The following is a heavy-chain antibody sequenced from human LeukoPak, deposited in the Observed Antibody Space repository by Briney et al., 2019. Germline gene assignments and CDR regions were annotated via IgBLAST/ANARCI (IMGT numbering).Heavy chain of an antibody. D-gene: IGHD3-10*01. CDR3: ARDLVLGSGSYGQ. V-gene: IGHV3-74*01. J-gene: IGHJ4*02. CDR1: GFTFSTYW. Sequence: PGGSLRLSCAASGFTFSTYWMHWVRQAPGKGLVWVSRIHGDGTFTTSADYVKGRFTISRDNAQNMVYLQMNSLRVEDTAVYYCARDLVLGSGSYGQWGQGTLVTVSS. CDR2: IHGDGTFT.